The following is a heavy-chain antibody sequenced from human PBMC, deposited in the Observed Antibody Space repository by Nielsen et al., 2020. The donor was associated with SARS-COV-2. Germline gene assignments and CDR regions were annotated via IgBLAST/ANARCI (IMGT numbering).Heavy chain of an antibody. D-gene: IGHD3-22*01. CDR2: IYSDGST. CDR3: ARDSDSSGYYFY. CDR1: GFSVSSHD. J-gene: IGHJ4*02. Sequence: GESLKISCAASGFSVSSHDMNWVRQAPGKGLQWVSLIYSDGSTKYADSVKGRFTISRDNSRNTVYLQMNSLRAEDTAVYYCARDSDSSGYYFYWGQGTLVTVSS. V-gene: IGHV3-53*01.